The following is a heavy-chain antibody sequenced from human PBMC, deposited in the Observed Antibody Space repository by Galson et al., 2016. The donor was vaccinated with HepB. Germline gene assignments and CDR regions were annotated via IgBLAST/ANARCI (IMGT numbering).Heavy chain of an antibody. V-gene: IGHV4-4*02. CDR3: AVDYGGNSAFDS. J-gene: IGHJ4*02. D-gene: IGHD4-23*01. CDR1: GDSINSRNW. CDR2: IYHSGST. Sequence: LSLTCVVSGDSINSRNWWSWVRQPPGMGLEWIGEIYHSGSTNYSPSLKSRVTISVDKSKNQFSLRLNSVTAADKAVYYCAVDYGGNSAFDSWGQGTLATVSS.